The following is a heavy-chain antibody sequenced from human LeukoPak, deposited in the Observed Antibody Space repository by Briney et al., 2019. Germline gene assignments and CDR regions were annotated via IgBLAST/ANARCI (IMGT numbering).Heavy chain of an antibody. D-gene: IGHD6-19*01. J-gene: IGHJ1*01. CDR1: GGTFSSYA. Sequence: SVKVSCKASGGTFSSYAISWVRQAPGQGLEWMGRIIPILGIANYAQKFQGRVTITADKSTSTAYMELSSLRSEDTAVYYCARGVVIAVAGTEYSQHWGQGTLVTVSS. V-gene: IGHV1-69*04. CDR3: ARGVVIAVAGTEYSQH. CDR2: IIPILGIA.